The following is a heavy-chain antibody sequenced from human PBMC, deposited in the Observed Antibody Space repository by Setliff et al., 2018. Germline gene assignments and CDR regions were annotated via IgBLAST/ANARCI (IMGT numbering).Heavy chain of an antibody. Sequence: PGGSLRLSCAASGFTFINYWMSWVRQAPGTGLEWLANIKQDGSEKFYVDSVKGRFTISRDNAKNSLYLQMNNLRAEDTAVYYCVRDSPYCVNGMCRGYWGQGTQVTVSS. CDR2: IKQDGSEK. CDR1: GFTFINYW. V-gene: IGHV3-7*03. J-gene: IGHJ4*02. CDR3: VRDSPYCVNGMCRGY. D-gene: IGHD2-21*01.